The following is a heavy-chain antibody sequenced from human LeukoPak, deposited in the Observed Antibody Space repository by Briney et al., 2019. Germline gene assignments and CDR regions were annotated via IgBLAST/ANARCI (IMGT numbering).Heavy chain of an antibody. J-gene: IGHJ4*02. Sequence: SETLSLTCAVYGGSFSGYYWSWIRQPPGKGLEWIGEINHSGSTNYNPSLKSRVTISVDTSKNQFSLKLSSVTAADTAVYYCARGVRQLLAHGVDYWGQGTLVTVSS. V-gene: IGHV4-34*01. CDR3: ARGVRQLLAHGVDY. CDR1: GGSFSGYY. CDR2: INHSGST. D-gene: IGHD6-19*01.